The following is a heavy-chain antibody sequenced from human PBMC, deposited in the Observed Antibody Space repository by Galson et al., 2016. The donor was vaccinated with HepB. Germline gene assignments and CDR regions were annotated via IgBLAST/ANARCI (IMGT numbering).Heavy chain of an antibody. CDR3: AHRRGCTGGDGYGYAFDV. Sequence: PALVKPTQTLTLTCTFSGLSLSTIGLGVGWIRQPPGKPLEWLALIYWDDTRRYKTSLRSRLTISKDTSKNQVVLTMTNMGPVDTATYYCAHRRGCTGGDGYGYAFDVWGQGTMITVSS. J-gene: IGHJ3*01. D-gene: IGHD2-8*02. V-gene: IGHV2-5*02. CDR2: IYWDDTR. CDR1: GLSLSTIGLG.